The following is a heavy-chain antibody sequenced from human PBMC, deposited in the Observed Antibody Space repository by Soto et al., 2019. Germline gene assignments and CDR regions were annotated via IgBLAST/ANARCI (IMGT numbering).Heavy chain of an antibody. CDR2: IVVGSGNT. CDR3: AADAPIVGAPAYYYGMDV. Sequence: QMQLVQSGPEVKKPGTSVKVSCKASGFTFTSSAVQWVRQARGQRLEWIGWIVVGSGNTNSAQKFQERVTITRDMSTSSAYMELSSLRSEDTAVYYCAADAPIVGAPAYYYGMDVWGQGTTVTVSS. D-gene: IGHD1-26*01. J-gene: IGHJ6*02. CDR1: GFTFTSSA. V-gene: IGHV1-58*01.